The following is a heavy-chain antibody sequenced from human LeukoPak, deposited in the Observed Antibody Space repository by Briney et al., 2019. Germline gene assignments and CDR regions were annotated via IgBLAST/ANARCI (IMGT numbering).Heavy chain of an antibody. J-gene: IGHJ5*02. D-gene: IGHD4-23*01. CDR3: ARVVKDYGGNSGWFDP. V-gene: IGHV4-59*01. CDR1: GGSISICY. Sequence: PSETLSLTCTVSGGSISICYWSWLRQPPGKRLEGLGYIYYSGSTSYNPSLKSRVPISVDTSKNQFSLKLSSVIAAGTAVYYCARVVKDYGGNSGWFDPWGQGTLVTVSS. CDR2: IYYSGST.